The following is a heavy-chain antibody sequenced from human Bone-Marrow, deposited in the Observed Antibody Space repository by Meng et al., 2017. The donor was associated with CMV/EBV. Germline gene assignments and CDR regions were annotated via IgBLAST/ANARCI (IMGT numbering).Heavy chain of an antibody. CDR3: AKDLLSGYDSSGYYYDYYYYYGMDV. CDR1: GFTFSSYA. V-gene: IGHV3-30*04. CDR2: ISYDGSNK. D-gene: IGHD3-22*01. J-gene: IGHJ6*02. Sequence: GESLKIACAASGFTFSSYAMHWVRQAPGKGLEWVAVISYDGSNKYYADSVKDRFTISRDNSKNTLYLQMNSLRAEDTAVYYCAKDLLSGYDSSGYYYDYYYYYGMDVWGQGTTVTVSS.